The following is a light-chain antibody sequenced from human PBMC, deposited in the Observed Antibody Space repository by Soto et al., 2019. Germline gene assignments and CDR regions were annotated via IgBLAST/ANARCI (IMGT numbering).Light chain of an antibody. CDR2: DVN. CDR3: SSYVGSNKGV. Sequence: QSALTQPPSASGSPGQSVTISCTGTSSDVGGYNYVSWYQQHPGKAPKLMIYDVNKRPSGVPDRFSGSKSGNTASLTVSWLQAEDEADYYCSSYVGSNKGVFGTGTKVTVL. J-gene: IGLJ1*01. CDR1: SSDVGGYNY. V-gene: IGLV2-8*01.